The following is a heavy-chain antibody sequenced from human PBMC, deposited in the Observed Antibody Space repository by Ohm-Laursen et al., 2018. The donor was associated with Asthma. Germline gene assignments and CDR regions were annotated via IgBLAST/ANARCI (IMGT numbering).Heavy chain of an antibody. Sequence: GSSVKVSCKASGGTFSSYAISWVRQAPGQGLEWMGGIIPIFGTANYAQKFQGRVTITADKSTSTAYMELSSLRSEDTAVYYCARDPGITGTTAESDYWGQGTLVTVSS. CDR2: IIPIFGTA. J-gene: IGHJ4*02. CDR1: GGTFSSYA. V-gene: IGHV1-69*06. D-gene: IGHD1-7*01. CDR3: ARDPGITGTTAESDY.